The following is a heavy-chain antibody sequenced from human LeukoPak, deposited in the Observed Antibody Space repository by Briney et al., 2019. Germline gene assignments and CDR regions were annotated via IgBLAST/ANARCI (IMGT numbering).Heavy chain of an antibody. V-gene: IGHV3-48*04. Sequence: GSLRLSCAASGFTFSSYNMNWVRQAPGKGLEWVSYISSSGRTMYYADSVKGRFTISRDNAKNSLYLQMNSLRAEDTAVYYCARFYSDYRTDFDYWGQGTLVTVSS. CDR1: GFTFSSYN. D-gene: IGHD4-11*01. CDR3: ARFYSDYRTDFDY. J-gene: IGHJ4*02. CDR2: ISSSGRTM.